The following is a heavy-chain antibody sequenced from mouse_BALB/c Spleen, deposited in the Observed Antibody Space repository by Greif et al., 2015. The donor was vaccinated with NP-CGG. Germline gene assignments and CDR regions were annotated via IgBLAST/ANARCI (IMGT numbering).Heavy chain of an antibody. CDR1: GYTFTSYV. Sequence: VHVKQSGPELVKPGASVKMSCKASGYTFTSYVMHWVKQKPGQGLEWIGYINPYNDGTKYNEKFKGKATLTSDKSSSTAYMELSSLTSEDSAVYYCARSITTATAWFAYRGQGTLVTVSA. CDR2: INPYNDGT. J-gene: IGHJ3*01. D-gene: IGHD1-2*01. V-gene: IGHV1-14*01. CDR3: ARSITTATAWFAY.